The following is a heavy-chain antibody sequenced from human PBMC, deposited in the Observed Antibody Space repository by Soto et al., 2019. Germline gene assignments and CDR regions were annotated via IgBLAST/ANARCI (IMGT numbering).Heavy chain of an antibody. D-gene: IGHD3-3*01. V-gene: IGHV4-39*01. Sequence: PSETLSLTCTVSGGSISSSSYYWGWIRQPPGKGLEWIGSIYYSGSTYYNPSLKSRVTISVDTSKNQFSLKLSSVTAADTAVYYCARRNGIFGVVSYQYYMDVWGKGTTVTVSS. CDR2: IYYSGST. CDR3: ARRNGIFGVVSYQYYMDV. J-gene: IGHJ6*03. CDR1: GGSISSSSYY.